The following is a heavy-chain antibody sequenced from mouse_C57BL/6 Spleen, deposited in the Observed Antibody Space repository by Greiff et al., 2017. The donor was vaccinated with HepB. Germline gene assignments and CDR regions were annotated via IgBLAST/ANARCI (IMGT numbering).Heavy chain of an antibody. D-gene: IGHD2-3*01. CDR2: IDPETGGT. CDR3: TGGGMGGFAY. CDR1: GYTFTDYE. J-gene: IGHJ3*01. Sequence: QLQQSGAELVRPGASVTLSCKASGYTFTDYEMHWVKQTPVHGLEWIGAIDPETGGTAYNQKFKGKAILTADKSSSTAYMELRSLTSEDSAVYYCTGGGMGGFAYWGQGTLVTVSA. V-gene: IGHV1-15*01.